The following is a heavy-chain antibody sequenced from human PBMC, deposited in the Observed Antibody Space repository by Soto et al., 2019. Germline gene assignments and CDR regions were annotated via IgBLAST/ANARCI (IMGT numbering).Heavy chain of an antibody. CDR3: ASPRALTSGWDR. Sequence: EVQLVQSGGGLVQPGGSLRLSCTPSGFTLSYWMSWVRQAPGKGLEWVANIKEEGSEIQYVDSVKGRFTISRDTAKNSLYLEKNRRRGEDTAVYYCASPRALTSGWDRWGQGTLVTASS. D-gene: IGHD2-15*01. V-gene: IGHV3-7*01. CDR2: IKEEGSEI. CDR1: GFTLSYW. J-gene: IGHJ5*02.